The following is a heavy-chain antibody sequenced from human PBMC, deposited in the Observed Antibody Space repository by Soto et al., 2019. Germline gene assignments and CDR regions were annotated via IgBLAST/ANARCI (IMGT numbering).Heavy chain of an antibody. V-gene: IGHV3-53*01. CDR3: ARDLPLHDAFDI. CDR2: IYSGGST. Sequence: PGGSLRLSCASSGFTVSSNYMSWVRQAPGKGLEWVSVIYSGGSTYYADSVKVRFTISRDNSKNTLYLQMNSLRAEDTAVYYCARDLPLHDAFDIWGQGTMVTVSS. D-gene: IGHD4-4*01. CDR1: GFTVSSNY. J-gene: IGHJ3*02.